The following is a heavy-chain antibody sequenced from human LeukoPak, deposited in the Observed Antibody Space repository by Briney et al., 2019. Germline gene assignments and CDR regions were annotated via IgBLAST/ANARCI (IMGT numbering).Heavy chain of an antibody. D-gene: IGHD3-9*01. Sequence: SETLSLTCTVSGGSISSSSYYWGWIRQPPGKGLEWIGSIHYSGTTYYNPSLKSRVTIFVDTSKNQFSLKLSSVTAADTAVYYCARTLETGWELTGRRGPTYYFDYWGQGTLVTVSS. CDR2: IHYSGTT. CDR3: ARTLETGWELTGRRGPTYYFDY. V-gene: IGHV4-39*01. J-gene: IGHJ4*02. CDR1: GGSISSSSYY.